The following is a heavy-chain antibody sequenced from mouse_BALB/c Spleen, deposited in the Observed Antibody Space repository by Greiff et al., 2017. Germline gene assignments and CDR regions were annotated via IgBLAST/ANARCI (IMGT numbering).Heavy chain of an antibody. Sequence: EVQLQQSGPELVKPGASVKMSCKASGYTFTSYVMHWVKQKPGQGLEWIGFINPYNDGTKYNEKFKGKATLTSDKSSSTAYMELSSLTSEDSAVYYGASLYGNDYYAMDYWGQGTSVTVSS. CDR2: INPYNDGT. CDR3: ASLYGNDYYAMDY. D-gene: IGHD2-2*01. V-gene: IGHV1-14*01. CDR1: GYTFTSYV. J-gene: IGHJ4*01.